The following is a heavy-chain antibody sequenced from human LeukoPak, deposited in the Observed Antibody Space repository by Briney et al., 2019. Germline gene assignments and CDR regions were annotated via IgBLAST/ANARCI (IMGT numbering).Heavy chain of an antibody. V-gene: IGHV1-69*13. CDR3: ARGPYYYGSGSYYNPNFDY. J-gene: IGHJ4*02. Sequence: GASVKVSCKASGGTFSSYAISWVRQAPGQGLEWMGGIIPIFGTANYAQKFQGRVTITADESTSTAYMELSSLRSEDTAVYYCARGPYYYGSGSYYNPNFDYWGQGTLVTVSS. CDR2: IIPIFGTA. CDR1: GGTFSSYA. D-gene: IGHD3-10*01.